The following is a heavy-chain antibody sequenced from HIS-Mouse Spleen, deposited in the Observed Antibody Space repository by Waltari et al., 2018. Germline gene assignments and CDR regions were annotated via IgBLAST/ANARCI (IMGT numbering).Heavy chain of an antibody. CDR1: GGTFSSYA. D-gene: IGHD6-13*01. J-gene: IGHJ3*02. CDR2: LNTILGIA. CDR3: ARHPEIAAAVGAFDI. Sequence: QVQLVQSGAEVKKPGSSVKVSCKASGGTFSSYAISWVRQAPGQGLEWMGRLNTILGIANDAQKFQGRVTITADKSTSTAYMELSSLRSEDTAVYYCARHPEIAAAVGAFDIWGQGTMVTVSS. V-gene: IGHV1-69*04.